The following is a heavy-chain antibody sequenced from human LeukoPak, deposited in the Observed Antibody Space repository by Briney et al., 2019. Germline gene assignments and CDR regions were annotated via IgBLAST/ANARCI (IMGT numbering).Heavy chain of an antibody. J-gene: IGHJ4*02. CDR2: IRYDGSNE. CDR1: GLIFTNYG. Sequence: PGGSLRLSCAASGLIFTNYGMHWVRQAPGKGLEWVAYIRYDGSNEFYADSVKGRFTISRDNSKNTMYLQMNSLRTEDMAVYYCTKGQTSDYWGQGTLVTVSS. V-gene: IGHV3-30*02. CDR3: TKGQTSDY. D-gene: IGHD1-7*01.